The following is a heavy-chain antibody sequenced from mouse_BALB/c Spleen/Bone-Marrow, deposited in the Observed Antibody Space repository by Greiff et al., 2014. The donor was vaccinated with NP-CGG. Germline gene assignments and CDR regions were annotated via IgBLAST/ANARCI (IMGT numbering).Heavy chain of an antibody. CDR3: TPHPFDY. CDR1: GFAFSDTW. V-gene: IGHV6-6*01. Sequence: EVMLVEPGGGLVQPGGSMKLSCAASGFAFSDTWLDWVRQSPEKGPEWVAEIRTKADDHATYYAESVEGRFTISRDDSISSVYLQMNSLRAEDTGIYYCTPHPFDYWGQGTTLTVSS. CDR2: IRTKADDHAT. J-gene: IGHJ2*01.